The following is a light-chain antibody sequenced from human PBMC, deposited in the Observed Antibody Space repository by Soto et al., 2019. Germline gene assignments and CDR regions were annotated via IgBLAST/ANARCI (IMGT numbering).Light chain of an antibody. J-gene: IGLJ1*01. CDR2: DVS. Sequence: QSALTQPASVSGSPGQSITISCTGTSSDVGGYNYVSWYQQHPGKAPKLMIYDVSNRPSGFSNRFSGSKSGNTASLTISGLQAEDEADYYCSSYTSSSNYGFGTGTKVTVL. CDR1: SSDVGGYNY. V-gene: IGLV2-14*01. CDR3: SSYTSSSNYG.